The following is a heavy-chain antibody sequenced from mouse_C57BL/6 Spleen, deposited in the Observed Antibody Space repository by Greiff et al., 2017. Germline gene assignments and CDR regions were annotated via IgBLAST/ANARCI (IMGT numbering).Heavy chain of an antibody. J-gene: IGHJ1*03. Sequence: QVQLQQSGAELARPGASVKLSCKASGYTFTSYGISWVKQRTGQGLEWIGEIYPRSGNTYYNEKFKGKATLTADNSSSTAYMELRSLTSEDSAVYFCARVDYYGSSSYFDVWGTGTTVTVSS. CDR1: GYTFTSYG. V-gene: IGHV1-81*01. CDR3: ARVDYYGSSSYFDV. CDR2: IYPRSGNT. D-gene: IGHD1-1*01.